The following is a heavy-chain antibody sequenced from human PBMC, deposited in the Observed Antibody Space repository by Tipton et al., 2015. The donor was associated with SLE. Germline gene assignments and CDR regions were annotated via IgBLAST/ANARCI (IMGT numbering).Heavy chain of an antibody. Sequence: LRLSCTVSGGSISSYYWGWIRQPPGKGLEWIGSIYYSGSTYYNPSLKSRVTISVDTSKNQFSLKLSSVTAADTAVYYCARVGYYDSSGYSYWGQGTLVTVSS. CDR1: GGSISSYY. CDR3: ARVGYYDSSGYSY. V-gene: IGHV4-39*07. D-gene: IGHD3-22*01. CDR2: IYYSGST. J-gene: IGHJ4*02.